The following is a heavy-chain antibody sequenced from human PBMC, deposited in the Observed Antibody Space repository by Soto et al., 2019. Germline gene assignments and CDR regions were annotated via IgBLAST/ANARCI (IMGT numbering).Heavy chain of an antibody. D-gene: IGHD6-6*01. CDR2: INPSGGST. J-gene: IGHJ3*02. Sequence: ASVKVSCKASGYTFTSYYMHWVRQAPGQGLEWMGIINPSGGSTSYAQKFQGRVTMTRDTSTSTVYMKLSSLRSEDTAVYYCARVKGMAARPDDAFDIWGQGTMVTVSS. V-gene: IGHV1-46*01. CDR3: ARVKGMAARPDDAFDI. CDR1: GYTFTSYY.